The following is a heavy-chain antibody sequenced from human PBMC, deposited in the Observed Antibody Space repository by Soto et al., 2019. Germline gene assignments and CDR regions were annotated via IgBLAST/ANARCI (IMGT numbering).Heavy chain of an antibody. D-gene: IGHD4-17*01. CDR2: ISSNSDTI. CDR1: GFTADDYA. Sequence: EVQLVESGGGLVQPGRSLRLSCVASGFTADDYALHWVRQAPGKGLEWVSGISSNSDTIHYADSVKGRFTISRDNAKNCLFLQMNSLGPEDTAVYYCAKDMEWGGMTTIHYFDSWGQGTLVTVSS. CDR3: AKDMEWGGMTTIHYFDS. J-gene: IGHJ4*02. V-gene: IGHV3-9*02.